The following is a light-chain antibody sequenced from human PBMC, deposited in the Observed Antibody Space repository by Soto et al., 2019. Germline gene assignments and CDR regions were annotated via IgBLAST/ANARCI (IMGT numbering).Light chain of an antibody. V-gene: IGKV3D-20*01. CDR3: QIYRGPPPKP. Sequence: VLTQSPAALSLSPGERATLSCGASQSISSNLAWYQQKPGLAPRLLIYDASVRATGIPDRFRGSGSATVFTLTISRLEPVDVVEYYCQIYRGPPPKPFGQGTKLEIK. J-gene: IGKJ2*01. CDR1: QSISSN. CDR2: DAS.